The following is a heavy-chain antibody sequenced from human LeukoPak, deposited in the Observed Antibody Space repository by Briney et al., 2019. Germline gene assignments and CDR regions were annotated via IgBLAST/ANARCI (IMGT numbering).Heavy chain of an antibody. J-gene: IGHJ4*02. Sequence: SVKLSCKPSGGSFSSYAISWVPDTPRQGLEWMGGNIPIFGTPNSAQKLQGRVTITADKSTSTAYMDLSSLRSEDTAVYYWARTGDGSNYFDYWGQGTLVTVSS. V-gene: IGHV1-69*06. CDR1: GGSFSSYA. D-gene: IGHD5-24*01. CDR3: ARTGDGSNYFDY. CDR2: NIPIFGTP.